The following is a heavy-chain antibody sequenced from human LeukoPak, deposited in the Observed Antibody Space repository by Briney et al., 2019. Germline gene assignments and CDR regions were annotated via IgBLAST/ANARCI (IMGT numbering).Heavy chain of an antibody. CDR3: ARLVPTHYYDSSGYYFERTYYFDY. CDR2: IYPGDSDT. Sequence: GESLKISCKGSGYSFTSYWIGWVRQMPGKGLKWMGIIYPGDSDTRYSPSFQGQVTISADKSISTAYLQWSSLKASDTAMYYCARLVPTHYYDSSGYYFERTYYFDYWGQGTLVTVSS. J-gene: IGHJ4*02. CDR1: GYSFTSYW. V-gene: IGHV5-51*01. D-gene: IGHD3-22*01.